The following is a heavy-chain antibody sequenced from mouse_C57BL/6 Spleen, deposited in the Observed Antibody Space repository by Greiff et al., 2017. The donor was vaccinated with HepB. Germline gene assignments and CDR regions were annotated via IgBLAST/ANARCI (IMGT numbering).Heavy chain of an antibody. CDR2: INPYNGDT. V-gene: IGHV1-20*01. CDR3: AREKDYGSRGYFDV. J-gene: IGHJ1*03. Sequence: EVQLQQSGPELVKPGDSVKISCKASGYSFTGYFMNWVMQSHGKSLEWIGRINPYNGDTFYNQKFKGKATLTVDKSSSTAHMELRSLTSEDSAVYYCAREKDYGSRGYFDVWGTGTPVTVSS. D-gene: IGHD1-1*01. CDR1: GYSFTGYF.